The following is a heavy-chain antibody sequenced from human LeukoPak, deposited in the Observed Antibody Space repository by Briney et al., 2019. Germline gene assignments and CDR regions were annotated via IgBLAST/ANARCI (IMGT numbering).Heavy chain of an antibody. Sequence: PGGSLRLSCVASGFTFSSYWMSWVRQTPGKGLEWVANIKQDGSEKNYIDSVKGRFTISRDNAKNSLYLQMNSLRAEDTAVYYCARDRRGWYFGRDDYWGQGTLVTVSS. CDR1: GFTFSSYW. CDR3: ARDRRGWYFGRDDY. J-gene: IGHJ4*02. CDR2: IKQDGSEK. V-gene: IGHV3-7*03. D-gene: IGHD6-19*01.